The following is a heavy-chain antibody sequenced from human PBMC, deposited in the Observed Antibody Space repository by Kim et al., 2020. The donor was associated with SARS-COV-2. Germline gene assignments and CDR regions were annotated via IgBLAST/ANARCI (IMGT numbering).Heavy chain of an antibody. J-gene: IGHJ3*02. Sequence: GESLKISCKGSGYSFTSYWIGWVRQMPGKGLEWMGIIYPGDSDTRYSPSFQGQVTISADKSISTAYLQWSSLKASDTAMYYCARGAERWLQLGDAFDIWGQGTMVTVSS. D-gene: IGHD5-12*01. V-gene: IGHV5-51*01. CDR1: GYSFTSYW. CDR3: ARGAERWLQLGDAFDI. CDR2: IYPGDSDT.